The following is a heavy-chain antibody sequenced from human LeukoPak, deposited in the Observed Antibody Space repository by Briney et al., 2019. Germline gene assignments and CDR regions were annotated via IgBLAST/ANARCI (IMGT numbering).Heavy chain of an antibody. J-gene: IGHJ5*02. Sequence: GGSLRLSCAASGFTFSDYYMTWIRQAPGKGLEWLSYIDSSGDVIYYADSVKGRFTISRDNAKNSVFLQMNSLRAKDTAVYYCAKGTHSSSWHWYDPWGQGTLVTVSS. V-gene: IGHV3-11*01. CDR2: IDSSGDVI. CDR1: GFTFSDYY. CDR3: AKGTHSSSWHWYDP. D-gene: IGHD3-22*01.